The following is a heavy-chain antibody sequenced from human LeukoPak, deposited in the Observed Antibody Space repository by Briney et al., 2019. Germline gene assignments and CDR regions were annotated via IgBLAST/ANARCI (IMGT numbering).Heavy chain of an antibody. V-gene: IGHV4-30-2*01. D-gene: IGHD3/OR15-3a*01. CDR2: IYHSGST. CDR1: GGSISSGGYS. Sequence: PSETLSLTCAVSGGSISSGGYSWSWIPQPPGKGLEWIGYIYHSGSTYYNPSLKSRVTISIDRSKNQFSLKLSSVTAADTAVYYCARDSLGTGLVTDYWGQGTLVTVSS. CDR3: ARDSLGTGLVTDY. J-gene: IGHJ4*02.